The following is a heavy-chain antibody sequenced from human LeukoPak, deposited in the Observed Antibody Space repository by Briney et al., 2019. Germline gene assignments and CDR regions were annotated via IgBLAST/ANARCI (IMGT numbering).Heavy chain of an antibody. CDR2: IIPIFGTA. D-gene: IGHD3-22*01. Sequence: ASVKVSCKAFGGTFSSYAISWVRQAPGQGLEWMGRIIPIFGTANYAQKFQGRVTITAGKSTSTAYMELSSLRSEDTAVYYCAGDKDYYDSSAPFDCWGQGTLVTVSS. V-gene: IGHV1-69*06. CDR3: AGDKDYYDSSAPFDC. J-gene: IGHJ4*02. CDR1: GGTFSSYA.